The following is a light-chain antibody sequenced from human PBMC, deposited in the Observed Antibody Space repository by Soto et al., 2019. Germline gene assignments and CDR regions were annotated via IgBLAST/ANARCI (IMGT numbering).Light chain of an antibody. J-gene: IGKJ1*01. CDR1: QSVDSN. CDR2: DAS. Sequence: EMAMTQSPATLSVSPGERATLSCRASQSVDSNLAWYQQKPGQPPRLLIYDASTRATGIPARISGSGSGTEFTLTISSLQSEDFAVYYCQQYNNWRTFGQGTKVDIK. CDR3: QQYNNWRT. V-gene: IGKV3-15*01.